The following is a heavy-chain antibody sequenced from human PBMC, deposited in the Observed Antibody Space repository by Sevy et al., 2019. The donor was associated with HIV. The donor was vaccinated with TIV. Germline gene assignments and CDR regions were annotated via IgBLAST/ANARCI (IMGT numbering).Heavy chain of an antibody. J-gene: IGHJ4*02. D-gene: IGHD4-17*01. CDR2: IYYDGTNK. CDR3: ARDPRLYGDYLLAYFDY. CDR1: GFTPSTYG. V-gene: IGHV3-33*01. Sequence: GGSLRLSCAASGFTPSTYGIHWVRQVPGKGLEWVAVIYYDGTNKQYADSVKGRFTISRDSSRNTVFLQMDSLRAEDTGVYYCARDPRLYGDYLLAYFDYWGQRTLVTDSS.